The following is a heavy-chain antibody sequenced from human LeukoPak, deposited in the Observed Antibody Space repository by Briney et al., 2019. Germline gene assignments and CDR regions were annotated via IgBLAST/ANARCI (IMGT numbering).Heavy chain of an antibody. CDR2: IWPGDSDT. V-gene: IGHV5-51*01. Sequence: GESLKISCKGFGYSFTTYWIGWVRQMPGKGLECMGIIWPGDSDTRYSPSFQGQVTISADKSISTAYLQWSSLKASDTAMYYCARVNSGSYLYYFDYWGQGTLVTVSS. CDR1: GYSFTTYW. CDR3: ARVNSGSYLYYFDY. J-gene: IGHJ4*02. D-gene: IGHD1-26*01.